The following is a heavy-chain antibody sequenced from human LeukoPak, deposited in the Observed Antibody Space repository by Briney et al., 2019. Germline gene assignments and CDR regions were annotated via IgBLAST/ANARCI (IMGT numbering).Heavy chain of an antibody. CDR1: GFTFSSYW. D-gene: IGHD1-14*01. CDR3: ARVRLQPRTLLDDAFDI. J-gene: IGHJ3*02. CDR2: INSDGSST. V-gene: IGHV3-74*01. Sequence: PGGSLRLSCAASGFTFSSYWMHWVRQAPGKGLVWVSRINSDGSSTSYADSVKGRFTISRDNAKNSLYLQMNSLRAEDTAVYYCARVRLQPRTLLDDAFDIWGQGTMVTVSS.